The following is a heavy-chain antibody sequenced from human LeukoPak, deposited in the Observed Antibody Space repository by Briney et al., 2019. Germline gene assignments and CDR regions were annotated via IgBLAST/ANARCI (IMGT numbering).Heavy chain of an antibody. Sequence: SGGSLRLSCAASGFTFSTYWMTWVRQAPGKGLEWVSGIEHGGSDKYYVDSVKGRFTISRDDARNSLYLQMNSLRAEDTAVYYCARDPGRGGSYFDYWGQGTLVTVSS. V-gene: IGHV3-7*01. CDR2: IEHGGSDK. J-gene: IGHJ4*02. D-gene: IGHD1-26*01. CDR1: GFTFSTYW. CDR3: ARDPGRGGSYFDY.